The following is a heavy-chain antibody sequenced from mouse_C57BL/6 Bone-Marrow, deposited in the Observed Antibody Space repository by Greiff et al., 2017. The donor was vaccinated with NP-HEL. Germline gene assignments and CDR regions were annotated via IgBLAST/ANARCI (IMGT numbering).Heavy chain of an antibody. D-gene: IGHD2-3*01. V-gene: IGHV2-5*01. CDR1: GFSLTSYG. CDR2: IWRGGST. J-gene: IGHJ1*03. CDR3: AKNNDGSYWYIDV. Sequence: QVQLQQSGPGLVQPSQSLSITCTVSGFSLTSYGVHWVRQSPGKGLEWLGVIWRGGSTDYNAAFMSRLSITKDNSKSQVFFKMNILQADDTAIYYCAKNNDGSYWYIDVWGTGTTVTVSS.